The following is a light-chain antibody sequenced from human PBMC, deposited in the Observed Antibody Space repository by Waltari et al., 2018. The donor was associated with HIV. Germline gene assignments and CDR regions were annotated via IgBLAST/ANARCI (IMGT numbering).Light chain of an antibody. V-gene: IGLV1-51*02. CDR2: KNN. CDR3: GTWDSSLSAVV. J-gene: IGLJ2*01. Sequence: QSVLTQPPSVSAAPGQKVTISCSGSSSNIGNNYVSWYQQFPGTAPKLLIYKNNKRPAGIPGRFSGSKSGTSATLVITGLQTGDEPHDYCGTWDSSLSAVVFGGGPKLTV. CDR1: SSNIGNNY.